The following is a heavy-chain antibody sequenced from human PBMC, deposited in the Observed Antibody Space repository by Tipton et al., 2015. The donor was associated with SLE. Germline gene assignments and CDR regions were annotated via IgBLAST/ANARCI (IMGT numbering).Heavy chain of an antibody. V-gene: IGHV6-1*01. D-gene: IGHD2/OR15-2a*01. CDR2: TYYRSKWYY. CDR3: ARGTFSAFDL. J-gene: IGHJ3*01. CDR1: GDSVSSNTVA. Sequence: GLVKPSQTLSLTRAISGDSVSSNTVAWNWIRQSPSRGLEGLGRTYYRSKWYYDYALSLKSRITINPDTSKNQFSLQLNSVTPEDTAVYYCARGTFSAFDLWGQGTLVTVSS.